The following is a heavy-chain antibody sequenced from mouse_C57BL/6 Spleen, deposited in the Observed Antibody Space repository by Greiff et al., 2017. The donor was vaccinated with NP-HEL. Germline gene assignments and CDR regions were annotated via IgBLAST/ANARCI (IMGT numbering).Heavy chain of an antibody. J-gene: IGHJ4*01. Sequence: QVQLKQSGAELVRPGTSVKVSCKASGYAFTNYLIEWVKQRPGQGLEWIGVINPGSGGTNYNEKFKGKATLTADKSSSTAYMQLSSLTSEDSAVYLCARGDYGNYGAMDYWGQGTSVTVSS. CDR1: GYAFTNYL. CDR2: INPGSGGT. D-gene: IGHD2-1*01. V-gene: IGHV1-54*01. CDR3: ARGDYGNYGAMDY.